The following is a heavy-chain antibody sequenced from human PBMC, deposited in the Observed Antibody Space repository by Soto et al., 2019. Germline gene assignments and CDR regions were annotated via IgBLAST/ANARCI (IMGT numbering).Heavy chain of an antibody. CDR3: GRYDTILGTNEVDN. CDR2: VSVHGGNT. V-gene: IGHV1-18*04. CDR1: GYNFTNYA. D-gene: IGHD3-3*01. J-gene: IGHJ4*02. Sequence: ASVKVSCKASGYNFTNYAVTWVRQAPGQGLQWMGGVSVHGGNTYYTQSLRGRLTMTKHTSTTTAYMELRSLTSDDTAVYYCGRYDTILGTNEVDNWGQGTLVTVSS.